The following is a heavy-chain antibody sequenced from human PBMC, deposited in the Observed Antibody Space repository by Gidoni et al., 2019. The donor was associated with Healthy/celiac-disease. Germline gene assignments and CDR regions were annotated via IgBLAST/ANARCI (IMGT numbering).Heavy chain of an antibody. J-gene: IGHJ5*02. CDR3: ARGGGSYLNWFDP. Sequence: QVQLQESGPGLVKPSETLSPPCTVSGYSISSGYYWGWIRQPPGKGLEWIGSISHIGSTYSNPSIKSRVTISVDTSKNQFSLKLSSVTAADTAVYYCARGGGSYLNWFDPWGQGTLVTVSS. V-gene: IGHV4-38-2*02. D-gene: IGHD1-26*01. CDR2: ISHIGST. CDR1: GYSISSGYY.